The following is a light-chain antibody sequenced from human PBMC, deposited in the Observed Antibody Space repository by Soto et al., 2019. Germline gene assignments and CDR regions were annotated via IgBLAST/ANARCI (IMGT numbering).Light chain of an antibody. CDR1: QSISSTF. V-gene: IGKV3-20*01. CDR2: GAS. CDR3: QQYESSWT. Sequence: EIVLTQSPGTLSLSPGEGATLSCRASQSISSTFLAWYQHKPGQAPRVLIYGASRRAAGIPDRFSGSGSGTDFTLTISRLEPEDFAVYYCQQYESSWTLGQGTKVEVK. J-gene: IGKJ1*01.